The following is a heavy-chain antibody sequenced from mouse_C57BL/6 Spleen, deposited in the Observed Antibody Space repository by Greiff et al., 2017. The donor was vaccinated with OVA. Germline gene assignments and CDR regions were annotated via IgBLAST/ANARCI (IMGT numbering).Heavy chain of an antibody. CDR3: ARGKGKDSRGYCDY. D-gene: IGHD3-2*01. V-gene: IGHV1-42*01. Sequence: VQLKESGPELVKPGASVKISCKASGYSFTGYYMNWVKQSPEKSLEWIGEINPSTGGTTYNQKFKAKATLTVDKSSSTAYMQLKSLTSEDSAVYYCARGKGKDSRGYCDYWGQGTTLTGSS. J-gene: IGHJ2*01. CDR1: GYSFTGYY. CDR2: INPSTGGT.